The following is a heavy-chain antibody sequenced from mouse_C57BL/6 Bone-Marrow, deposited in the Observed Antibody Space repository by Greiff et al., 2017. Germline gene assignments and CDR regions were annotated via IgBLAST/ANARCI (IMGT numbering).Heavy chain of an antibody. CDR2: IDPSDSET. Sequence: VQLQQPGAELVRPGSSVKLSCKASGYTFTRYWLHWVKQRPIQGLEWIGNIDPSDSETHYNQKFKDKATLTVDKSSSTAYMQLSSLTSEDSAVYYCARKGGYGGYFDVWGTGTTVTVSS. CDR3: ARKGGYGGYFDV. V-gene: IGHV1-52*01. CDR1: GYTFTRYW. D-gene: IGHD2-2*01. J-gene: IGHJ1*03.